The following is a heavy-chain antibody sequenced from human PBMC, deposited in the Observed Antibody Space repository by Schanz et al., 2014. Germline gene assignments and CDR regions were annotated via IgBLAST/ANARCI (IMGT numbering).Heavy chain of an antibody. Sequence: QVQLVQSGAEVKKPGASVRVSCKASGYTFTGYYMNWVRQAPGQGLEWMGRIGPDSGSTTYAQKFQGRVTVTRDTSISTAYMELWRLGSEDTAMYYCASDGSGRYTGFDYWGQGTLVTVSS. J-gene: IGHJ4*02. V-gene: IGHV1-2*06. D-gene: IGHD1-26*01. CDR3: ASDGSGRYTGFDY. CDR2: IGPDSGST. CDR1: GYTFTGYY.